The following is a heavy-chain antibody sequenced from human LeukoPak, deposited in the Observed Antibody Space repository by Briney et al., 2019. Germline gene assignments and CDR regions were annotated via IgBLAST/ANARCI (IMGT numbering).Heavy chain of an antibody. J-gene: IGHJ4*02. D-gene: IGHD5-12*01. Sequence: GGSLRLSCAASGFTFSSYWMSWVRQGPGKGLEWVANIKQDGSEKYYVDSVKGRFTISRDNAKNSLYLQMNSLRAEDTAVYYCARDNAIVATIYYFDYWGQGTLVTVSS. CDR1: GFTFSSYW. V-gene: IGHV3-7*01. CDR3: ARDNAIVATIYYFDY. CDR2: IKQDGSEK.